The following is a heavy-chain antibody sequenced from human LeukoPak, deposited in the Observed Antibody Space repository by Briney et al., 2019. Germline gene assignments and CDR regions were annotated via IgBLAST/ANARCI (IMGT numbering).Heavy chain of an antibody. J-gene: IGHJ5*02. CDR3: ATDPSTRVWNDSLIP. Sequence: ASVKVSCKASGYTFTSYGISWVRQAPGQGLEWMGWISAYNGNTNYAQKLQGRVTMTTDTSTSTAYMELRSLRSEDTAVYYCATDPSTRVWNDSLIPWGQGTLVTVSS. V-gene: IGHV1-18*01. D-gene: IGHD1-1*01. CDR1: GYTFTSYG. CDR2: ISAYNGNT.